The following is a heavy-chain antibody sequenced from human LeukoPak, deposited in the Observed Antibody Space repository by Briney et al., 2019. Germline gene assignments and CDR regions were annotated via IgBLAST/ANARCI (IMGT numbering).Heavy chain of an antibody. V-gene: IGHV1-2*02. Sequence: ASVKVSCKASGYTFNANYIHWVRQAPGQGLEWMGWINPNSGETNYSQKLQGRVIVTRDTSISTAYMELSRLTSDDTAVYYCARVGTSYCSTRYGCYPVWYFDNWGQGTLVTVSS. CDR1: GYTFNANY. CDR3: ARVGTSYCSTRYGCYPVWYFDN. J-gene: IGHJ4*02. D-gene: IGHD2-2*01. CDR2: INPNSGET.